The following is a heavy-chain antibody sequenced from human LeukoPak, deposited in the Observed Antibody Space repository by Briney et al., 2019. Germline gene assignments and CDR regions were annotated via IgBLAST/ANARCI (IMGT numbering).Heavy chain of an antibody. CDR3: ARASGSYWWFDS. D-gene: IGHD1-26*01. V-gene: IGHV1-2*02. Sequence: GASVKVSCKASGYTFNGYYMHWVRQAPGQGLEWMGWINPNSGDTNYAQKFQGRVTMTRDTSINTAYMELSRLRSDDTAVYYCARASGSYWWFDSWGQGTLVTVSS. CDR2: INPNSGDT. CDR1: GYTFNGYY. J-gene: IGHJ5*01.